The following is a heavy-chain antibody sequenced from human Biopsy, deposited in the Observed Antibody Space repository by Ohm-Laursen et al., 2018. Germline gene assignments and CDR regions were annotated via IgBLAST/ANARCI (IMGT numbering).Heavy chain of an antibody. CDR2: INQAGTT. CDR1: GQTFSDYQ. Sequence: LSLTCAVFGQTFSDYQWSWIRQPPGKGLEWIGQINQAGTTNYNPSLKSRVSISADASKYEFSLRLTSVTAADTAVYLCGNEVHGRDYWGLGAQVTVSS. V-gene: IGHV4-34*08. CDR3: GNEVHGRDY. D-gene: IGHD2-15*01. J-gene: IGHJ4*02.